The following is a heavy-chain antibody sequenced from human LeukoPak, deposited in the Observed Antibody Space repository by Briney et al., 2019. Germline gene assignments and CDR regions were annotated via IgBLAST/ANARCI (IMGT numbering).Heavy chain of an antibody. CDR3: ARSRAAAADIRGWFDP. V-gene: IGHV4-39*01. Sequence: PSETLSLTCTVSGGSISSSSYYWGWIRQPPGKGLEWIGSISYSGSTYYNPSLKSRVTISLDTSKSQFSLRLSSVTAADTAVYYCARSRAAAADIRGWFDPWGQGTLVTVSS. CDR2: ISYSGST. J-gene: IGHJ5*02. D-gene: IGHD6-13*01. CDR1: GGSISSSSYY.